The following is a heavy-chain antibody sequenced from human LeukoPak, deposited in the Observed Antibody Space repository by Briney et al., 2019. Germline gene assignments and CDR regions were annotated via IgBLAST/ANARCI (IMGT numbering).Heavy chain of an antibody. Sequence: SGGSLRLSCAASGFTFSSYSMNWVRQAPGKGLEWVSSISSSSSYIYYADSVKGRFTISRDNAKNSLYLQMNSLRAEDTAVYYCARGGDTAMGYFDYWGQGTLVTVSS. J-gene: IGHJ4*02. CDR2: ISSSSSYI. D-gene: IGHD5-18*01. V-gene: IGHV3-21*01. CDR3: ARGGDTAMGYFDY. CDR1: GFTFSSYS.